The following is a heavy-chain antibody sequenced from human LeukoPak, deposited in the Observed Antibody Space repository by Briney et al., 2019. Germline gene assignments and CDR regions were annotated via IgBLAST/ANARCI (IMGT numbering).Heavy chain of an antibody. CDR2: IYYSGSP. CDR1: GGSISNNNYY. J-gene: IGHJ4*02. V-gene: IGHV4-39*01. CDR3: VSPRGFSYGYFDY. Sequence: PSETLSLTCTVSGGSISNNNYYWAWIRQPPGKGPECIGSIYYSGSPYYNPSLKSRVTISADTSKNQFSLTLGSVSATDTAVYYCVSPRGFSYGYFDYWGQGTLVTVSS. D-gene: IGHD5-18*01.